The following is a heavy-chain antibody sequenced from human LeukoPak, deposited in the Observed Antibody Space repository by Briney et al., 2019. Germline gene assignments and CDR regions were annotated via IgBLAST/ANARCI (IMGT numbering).Heavy chain of an antibody. J-gene: IGHJ3*02. D-gene: IGHD3-3*02. CDR2: IYYSGST. Sequence: PSETLSLTCTVSGGSISSSSYYWGWIRQPPGKGLEWIGSIYYSGSTYYNPSLKSRVTISVDTSKNQFSLKLSSVTAADTAVYFCAKLLSRIDAFDIRGQGTMGNVSS. CDR3: AKLLSRIDAFDI. CDR1: GGSISSSSYY. V-gene: IGHV4-39*01.